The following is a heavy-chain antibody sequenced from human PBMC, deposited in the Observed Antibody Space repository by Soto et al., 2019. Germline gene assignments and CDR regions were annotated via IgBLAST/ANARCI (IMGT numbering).Heavy chain of an antibody. CDR2: INHSGTV. Sequence: QVHLQQWGAGLLKPSETLSLTCAVNGGAFNGYYWTWIRQSPGKGLKWSGEINHSGTVDYNPSLKSRVTFSLDPSKKQFSLTLTSVTAADTTVYNSARAGDALVRVSIWGFDYWGQGTQVTVS. D-gene: IGHD3-10*01. J-gene: IGHJ4*02. CDR1: GGAFNGYY. CDR3: ARAGDALVRVSIWGFDY. V-gene: IGHV4-34*01.